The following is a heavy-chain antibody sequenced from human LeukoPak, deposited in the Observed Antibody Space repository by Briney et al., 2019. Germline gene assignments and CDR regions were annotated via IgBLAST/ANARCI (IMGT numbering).Heavy chain of an antibody. CDR2: IKPDSGGT. Sequence: GASVKVSCKASGYTFTDHYMHWVRQAPGQGLEWMGWIKPDSGGTNFAQKFQGRVTMTRDTSITTAYMELSRLRSDDTAVYYCARRGGTYSSSWFSFDIWGQGTMVTVSS. J-gene: IGHJ3*02. V-gene: IGHV1-2*02. D-gene: IGHD6-13*01. CDR3: ARRGGTYSSSWFSFDI. CDR1: GYTFTDHY.